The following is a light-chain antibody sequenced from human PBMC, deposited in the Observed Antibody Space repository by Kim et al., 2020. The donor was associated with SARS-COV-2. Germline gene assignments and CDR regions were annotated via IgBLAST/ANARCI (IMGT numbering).Light chain of an antibody. CDR1: SRDVGGYNY. CDR3: NSYAGNNNLI. V-gene: IGLV2-8*01. Sequence: SVDYPGASRDVGGYNYHPVYQPHPGRAPKLRIYTVSKRPSGVPARFSGSKSGNTASLTVSGLQAEDEADYYCNSYAGNNNLIFGGGTQLTVL. J-gene: IGLJ2*01. CDR2: TVS.